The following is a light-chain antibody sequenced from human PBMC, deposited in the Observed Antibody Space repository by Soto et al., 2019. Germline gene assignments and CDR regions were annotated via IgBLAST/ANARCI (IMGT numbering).Light chain of an antibody. J-gene: IGLJ7*01. CDR3: SSYTSSTTLSAV. CDR1: SSDVGGYNY. Sequence: QSVLTQPASVYGSPGQSIPISCTGTSSDVGGYNYVSWYQQHPGKAPKLMIYEVSNRPSGVSNRFSGSKSGNTASLTISGLQAEDEADYYCSSYTSSTTLSAVFGGGTQVTVL. CDR2: EVS. V-gene: IGLV2-14*01.